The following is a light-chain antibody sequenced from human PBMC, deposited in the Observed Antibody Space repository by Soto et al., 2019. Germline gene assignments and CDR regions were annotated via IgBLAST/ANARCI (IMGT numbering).Light chain of an antibody. CDR1: SSDVGGYNY. Sequence: SALTQPASVSGSPGQSIAISCTGTSSDVGGYNYVSWNQQYPGKAPKLIIFDVTNRPSGVSDRFSGSKSGSTASLTISGFQADDEADYYCTSFAGSATYVFRTGTKDPV. V-gene: IGLV2-14*01. J-gene: IGLJ1*01. CDR2: DVT. CDR3: TSFAGSATYV.